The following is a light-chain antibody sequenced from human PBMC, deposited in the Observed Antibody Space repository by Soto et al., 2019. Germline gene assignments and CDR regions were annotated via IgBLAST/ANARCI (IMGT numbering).Light chain of an antibody. CDR2: HVS. J-gene: IGKJ1*01. CDR3: QQYGSSGT. Sequence: EIVLTQSPTTLSVSPGDSATLSFRASQSVGPNLVWYQQRFGQSPRLLIYHVSTRATGVPARFSGSGSGTDFTLTISRLEPEDFAVYYCQQYGSSGTFGQGTKVDIK. CDR1: QSVGPN. V-gene: IGKV3-20*01.